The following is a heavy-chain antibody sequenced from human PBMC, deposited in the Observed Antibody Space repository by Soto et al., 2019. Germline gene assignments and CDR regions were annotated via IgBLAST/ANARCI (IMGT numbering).Heavy chain of an antibody. D-gene: IGHD3-16*02. J-gene: IGHJ4*02. Sequence: QVQLVESGGNVVQPGRSLRLSCAASGFTFSHYGMHWVRQAPGKGLEWVADIWSDGSKSYYSDSVRGRFTISREDSENTLYLQMNNLRAEDTAEYHCARDLSYCSLDFANWGQGTLVTVSS. CDR2: IWSDGSKS. CDR1: GFTFSHYG. V-gene: IGHV3-33*01. CDR3: ARDLSYCSLDFAN.